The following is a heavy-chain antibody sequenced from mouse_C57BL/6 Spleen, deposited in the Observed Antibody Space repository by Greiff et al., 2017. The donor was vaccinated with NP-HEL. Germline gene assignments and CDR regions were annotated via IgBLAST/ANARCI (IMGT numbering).Heavy chain of an antibody. CDR1: GFNIKDDY. D-gene: IGHD2-3*01. V-gene: IGHV14-4*01. CDR2: IAPENGDT. Sequence: EVQLQQSGAELVRPGASVKLSCTASGFNIKDDYMHWVKQRPEQGLEWIGWIAPENGDTESASKFQGKATITADTSSNTAYLQLSSLTSEDTAVYYCTTLDGYYGYWGQGTTLTVSS. J-gene: IGHJ2*01. CDR3: TTLDGYYGY.